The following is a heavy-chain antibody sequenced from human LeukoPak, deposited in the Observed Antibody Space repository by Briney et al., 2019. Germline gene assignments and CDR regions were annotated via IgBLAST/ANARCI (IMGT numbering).Heavy chain of an antibody. D-gene: IGHD1-26*01. CDR3: ARATGTYWWFDS. V-gene: IGHV1-2*04. CDR2: INPNSGDT. CDR1: GYTFTDYY. J-gene: IGHJ5*01. Sequence: AAVKVSCKASGYTFTDYYIHWVRQAPGQGLEWMGWINPNSGDTNYAQKFQGWVTMTRDMSISTAYMELSRLRSDDTAIYYCARATGTYWWFDSWGQGTLVTVSS.